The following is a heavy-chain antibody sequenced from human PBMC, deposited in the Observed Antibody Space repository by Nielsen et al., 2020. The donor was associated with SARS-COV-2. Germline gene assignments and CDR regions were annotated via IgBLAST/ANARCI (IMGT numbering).Heavy chain of an antibody. D-gene: IGHD3-22*01. V-gene: IGHV1-2*04. CDR2: INPNSGGT. J-gene: IGHJ1*01. CDR3: ARGLAYYYDSSAEYFQH. CDR1: GYTFTGYY. Sequence: ASVKVSCKASGYTFTGYYMHWVRQAPGQGLEWMGWINPNSGGTNYAQKFQGWVTMTRDTSISTAYMELSRLRSDDTAVYYCARGLAYYYDSSAEYFQHWGQGTLVTVSS.